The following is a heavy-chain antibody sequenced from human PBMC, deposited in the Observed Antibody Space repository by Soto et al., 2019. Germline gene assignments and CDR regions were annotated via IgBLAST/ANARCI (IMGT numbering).Heavy chain of an antibody. CDR1: GGAIRNSIYC. V-gene: IGHV4-39*01. D-gene: IGHD6-19*01. J-gene: IGHJ4*02. CDR3: ARHRIAVAGPLDY. Sequence: QLQLQESGPGLLEPSETLSLTCTVSGGAIRNSIYCWGWIRQPPGKGLEWIGTIYYDGSVAYSPSLKSRVTLSVDTSRNHFSVKINSVTAADTAVYFCARHRIAVAGPLDYWGQGTLVTVSS. CDR2: IYYDGSV.